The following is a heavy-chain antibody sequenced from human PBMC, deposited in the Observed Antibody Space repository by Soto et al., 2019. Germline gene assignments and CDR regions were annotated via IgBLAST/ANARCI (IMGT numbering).Heavy chain of an antibody. V-gene: IGHV4-4*07. Sequence: QVQLQESGPGLVKPSESLSLTCSVSGGSIGNYYWAWIRQSAGKGLEWIGRIYTSGRTHYNPSLTGRVTMSIDTSKNQFSLRLTSVTAADTAIYYCARDLTNIGRTWLGSDNYYDGMDVWGQGTTVTVSS. D-gene: IGHD3-10*01. CDR3: ARDLTNIGRTWLGSDNYYDGMDV. CDR1: GGSIGNYY. CDR2: IYTSGRT. J-gene: IGHJ6*02.